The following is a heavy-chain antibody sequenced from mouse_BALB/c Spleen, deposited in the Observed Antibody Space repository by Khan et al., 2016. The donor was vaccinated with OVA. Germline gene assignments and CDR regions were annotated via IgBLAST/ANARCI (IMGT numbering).Heavy chain of an antibody. V-gene: IGHV7-3*02. CDR2: IRNKAKGYPT. CDR3: ARETVVDVYWYFDV. CDR1: GFTFTDYY. J-gene: IGHJ1*01. D-gene: IGHD1-1*01. Sequence: EVELVESGGGLVQPGGSLRLSCATSGFTFTDYYMSWVRQPPGKSLEWLGFIRNKAKGYPTEYSEPVKGRFTISRDNSQNIVSIQLNTLSAEDSATYYCARETVVDVYWYFDVWGAGTTVTVSS.